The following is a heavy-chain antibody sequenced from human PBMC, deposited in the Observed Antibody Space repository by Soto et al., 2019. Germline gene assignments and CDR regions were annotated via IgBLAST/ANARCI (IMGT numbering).Heavy chain of an antibody. J-gene: IGHJ4*02. V-gene: IGHV4-59*01. D-gene: IGHD3-22*01. Sequence: QVQLQESGPGLVKPSETLSLTCAVSGDSISSYYCMWIRQPPGKGLESIGYLYDGRSANYNPSLKSRVTLSVDTSTNQCSLTLSSMTAAETAVYYCALRSMAVVPEYWGQGTLVTVSS. CDR3: ALRSMAVVPEY. CDR2: LYDGRSA. CDR1: GDSISSYY.